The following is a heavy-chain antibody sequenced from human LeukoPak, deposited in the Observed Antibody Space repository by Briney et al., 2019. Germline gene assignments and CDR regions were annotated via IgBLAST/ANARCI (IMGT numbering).Heavy chain of an antibody. D-gene: IGHD4-11*01. CDR2: INPGGGAT. V-gene: IGHV1-2*06. CDR3: TRGGADY. J-gene: IGHJ3*01. Sequence: ASVNVSCKASGYTLTGYYIHWVRQAPGQGLEWMGQINPGGGATDYAQEFQGRVTVTRDMSISTAYMELSSLTSDDTAVYYCTRGGADYWGQGTMVTVSS. CDR1: GYTLTGYY.